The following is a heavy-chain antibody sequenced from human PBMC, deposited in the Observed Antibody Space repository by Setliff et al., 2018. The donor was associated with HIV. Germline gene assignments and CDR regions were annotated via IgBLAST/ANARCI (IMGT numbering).Heavy chain of an antibody. CDR2: ISYSGST. D-gene: IGHD6-13*01. J-gene: IGHJ6*02. Sequence: SETLSLTCAVSGGSISSGYYWGWIRQPPGKGLEWIGSISYSGSTNYNPSLKSRVTLSLDTSKNQFSLKLTSGTAADTAVYSCARGGGGSWLLYYGMDVWGQGTTVTVSS. CDR3: ARGGGGSWLLYYGMDV. V-gene: IGHV4-38-2*01. CDR1: GGSISSGYY.